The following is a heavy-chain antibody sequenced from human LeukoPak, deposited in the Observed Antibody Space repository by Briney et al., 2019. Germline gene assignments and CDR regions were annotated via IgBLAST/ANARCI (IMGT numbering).Heavy chain of an antibody. CDR3: ATCIAAAGTRWFDP. J-gene: IGHJ5*02. Sequence: VASVKVSCKASGGTFSSYAISWVRQAPGQGLEWMGRIIPIFGIANCAQKFQGRVTITADKSTSTAYMELSSLRSEDTAVYYCATCIAAAGTRWFDPWGQGTLVTVSS. CDR1: GGTFSSYA. CDR2: IIPIFGIA. V-gene: IGHV1-69*04. D-gene: IGHD6-13*01.